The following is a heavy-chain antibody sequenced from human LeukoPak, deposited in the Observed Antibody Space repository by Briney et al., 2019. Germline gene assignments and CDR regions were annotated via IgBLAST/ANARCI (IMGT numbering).Heavy chain of an antibody. CDR1: GSTFSYYA. CDR2: INNNGNSA. CDR3: SRDRRTWFDP. Sequence: GGSLRLSCVASGSTFSYYAMHWVRQAPGKGLEYVSTINNNGNSASYANSVKGRFTISRDNAKNTLYLQMNSLRAEDTALYYCSRDRRTWFDPWGQGTLVTVSS. V-gene: IGHV3-64*01. J-gene: IGHJ5*02.